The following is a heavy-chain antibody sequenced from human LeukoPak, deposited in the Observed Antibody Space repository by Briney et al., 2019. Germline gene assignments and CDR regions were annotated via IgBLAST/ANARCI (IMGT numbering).Heavy chain of an antibody. CDR1: GFTFSSYA. D-gene: IGHD6-19*01. V-gene: IGHV3-23*01. CDR3: AKYGVSSGRSPVDY. CDR2: ISGSGGST. Sequence: GGSLRLSCAASGFTFSSYAMSWVRQAPGKGLEWVSAISGSGGSTYYADSVKGRFTISRDNSKNTLYLQMNSLRAEDTAVYYCAKYGVSSGRSPVDYWGQGTLVTVSS. J-gene: IGHJ4*02.